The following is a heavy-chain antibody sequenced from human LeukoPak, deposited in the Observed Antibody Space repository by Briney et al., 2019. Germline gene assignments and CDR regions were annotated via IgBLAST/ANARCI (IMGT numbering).Heavy chain of an antibody. Sequence: ASVKVSCKASGHTLTSYGISGVRQAPGQWLEWMGRSSAYNGNTNYAQKLQGRVTVTTDTSTSTAYMELRSLRSDDTAVYYCARDGITMIVVVTTPFDYWGQGTLVTVSS. CDR2: SSAYNGNT. J-gene: IGHJ4*02. D-gene: IGHD3-22*01. CDR3: ARDGITMIVVVTTPFDY. CDR1: GHTLTSYG. V-gene: IGHV1-18*01.